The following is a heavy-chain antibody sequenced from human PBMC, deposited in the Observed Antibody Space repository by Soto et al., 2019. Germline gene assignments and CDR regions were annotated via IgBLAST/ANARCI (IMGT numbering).Heavy chain of an antibody. CDR3: ARKVLGSTTRPDYWYFDL. J-gene: IGHJ2*01. CDR2: ITGGGDAT. CDR1: GFTFINYA. D-gene: IGHD3-10*01. Sequence: EVQLLDSGGGLVQPGGSLSLSCATSGFTFINYAMNWVRQAPGKGLQWVATITGGGDATFYTDSVKGRITISRDFSSNTVRLKMHSLGVDDTAVYYCARKVLGSTTRPDYWYFDLWGRGTVVTVSS. V-gene: IGHV3-23*01.